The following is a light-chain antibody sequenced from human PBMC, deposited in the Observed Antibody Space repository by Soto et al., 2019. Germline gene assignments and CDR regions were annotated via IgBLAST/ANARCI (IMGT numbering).Light chain of an antibody. Sequence: DIQMTQSPSSVSASVGDRVTISCRASEDINSRLAWYQQKPGKAPKRLIYAASSLQSGVPSRFSGSGSGTEFTLTISSLQPEDFATYYCLQHNSYPRTFGQGTKVDIK. V-gene: IGKV1-17*03. CDR2: AAS. J-gene: IGKJ1*01. CDR3: LQHNSYPRT. CDR1: EDINSR.